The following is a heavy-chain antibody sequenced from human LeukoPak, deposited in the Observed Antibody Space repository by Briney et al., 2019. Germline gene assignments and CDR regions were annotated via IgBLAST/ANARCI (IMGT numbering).Heavy chain of an antibody. CDR2: ISSSGSTI. V-gene: IGHV3-11*01. D-gene: IGHD3-22*01. CDR1: GFTFSDYY. J-gene: IGHJ3*02. CDR3: ARGPDYYDSSGYYPNAFGI. Sequence: GGSLRLSCAASGFTFSDYYMSWIRQAPGKGLEWVSYISSSGSTIYYADSVKGRFTISRDNAKNPLYLQMNSLRAEDTAVYYCARGPDYYDSSGYYPNAFGIWGQGTMVTVSS.